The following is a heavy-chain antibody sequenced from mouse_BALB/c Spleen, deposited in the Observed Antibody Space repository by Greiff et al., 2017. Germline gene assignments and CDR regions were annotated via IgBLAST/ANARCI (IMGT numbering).Heavy chain of an antibody. Sequence: DVQLQESGGDLVKPGGSLKLSCAASGFTFSSYGMSWVRQTPDKRLEWVATISSGGSYTYYPDSVKGRFTISRDNAKNTLYLQMSSLKSEDTAMYYCARQGDYDERAMDYWGQGTSVTVSS. J-gene: IGHJ4*01. V-gene: IGHV5-6*01. CDR3: ARQGDYDERAMDY. D-gene: IGHD2-4*01. CDR2: ISSGGSYT. CDR1: GFTFSSYG.